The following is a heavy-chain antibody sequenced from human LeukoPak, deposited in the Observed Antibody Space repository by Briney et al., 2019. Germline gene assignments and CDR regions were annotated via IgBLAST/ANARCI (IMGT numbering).Heavy chain of an antibody. D-gene: IGHD3-10*01. Sequence: GGSLRLSCAGSGFTFSSYSMNWVRQAPGKGLEWVSSISSSSSYIYYADSVKGGFTISSDTAKNSLYLQMTSLRAEDTAVYYCARSYYYGSGSYVYWGQGTLVTVSS. V-gene: IGHV3-21*01. CDR2: ISSSSSYI. J-gene: IGHJ4*02. CDR3: ARSYYYGSGSYVY. CDR1: GFTFSSYS.